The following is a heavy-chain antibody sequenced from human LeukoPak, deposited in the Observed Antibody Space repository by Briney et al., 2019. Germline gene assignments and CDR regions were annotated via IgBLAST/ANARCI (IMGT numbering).Heavy chain of an antibody. J-gene: IGHJ4*02. V-gene: IGHV3-53*01. Sequence: GGSLRLSCAASGFTVSSNYMSWVRQAPGKGLEWVSVIYSGGSTYYADSVKGRFTISRDNSKNTLYLQMNSLRAEDTAVYYCARDPPSYDSSGYYAYWGQGTLVTVSS. CDR1: GFTVSSNY. CDR3: ARDPPSYDSSGYYAY. D-gene: IGHD3-22*01. CDR2: IYSGGST.